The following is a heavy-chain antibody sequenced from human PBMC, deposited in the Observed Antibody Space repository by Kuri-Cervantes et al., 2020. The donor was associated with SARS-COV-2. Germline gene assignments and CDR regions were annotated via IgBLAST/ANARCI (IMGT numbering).Heavy chain of an antibody. CDR3: ARRFGTNWFDL. D-gene: IGHD3-16*01. V-gene: IGHV5-51*01. J-gene: IGHJ5*02. CDR1: GYSFTTYC. CDR2: ICPYDSTT. Sequence: GESLKISCKASGYSFTTYCIAWVRQKPGKGLEWMGTICPYDSTTTYGPSFQGQVTISADKSVDTAYLQWNNLRAADTAIYHCARRFGTNWFDLWGQGTLVTVSS.